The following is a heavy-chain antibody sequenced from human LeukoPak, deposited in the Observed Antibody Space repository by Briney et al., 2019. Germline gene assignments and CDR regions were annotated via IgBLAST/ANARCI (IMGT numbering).Heavy chain of an antibody. J-gene: IGHJ6*03. CDR3: AGGYSYGSTYYYMDV. CDR2: IYYSGST. V-gene: IGHV4-59*01. CDR1: DDSITIYY. D-gene: IGHD5-18*01. Sequence: SETLSLTCTVSDDSITIYYWSWIRQPPGKGLEWIGYIYYSGSTNYNPSLKSRVTISVDTSKNQFSLKLSSVTAADTAVYYCAGGYSYGSTYYYMDVWGKGTTVTISS.